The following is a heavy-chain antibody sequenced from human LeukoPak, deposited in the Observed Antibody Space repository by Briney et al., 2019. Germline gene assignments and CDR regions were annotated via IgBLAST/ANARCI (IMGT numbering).Heavy chain of an antibody. Sequence: GGSLRLSCAASAFTFSSYWMTWVRQAPGEGLEWVANIKQDGSNKYYADSVKGRFTISRDNSKNTLYLQMNSLRAEDTAVYYCAKDRVGGSLWFGALIGWGQGTLVTVSS. CDR2: IKQDGSNK. D-gene: IGHD3-10*01. J-gene: IGHJ4*02. CDR1: AFTFSSYW. V-gene: IGHV3-7*01. CDR3: AKDRVGGSLWFGALIG.